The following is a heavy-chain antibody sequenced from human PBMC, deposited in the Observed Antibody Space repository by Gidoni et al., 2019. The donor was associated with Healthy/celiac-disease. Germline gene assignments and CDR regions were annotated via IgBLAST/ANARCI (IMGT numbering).Heavy chain of an antibody. CDR1: GYTFTSYA. D-gene: IGHD2-15*01. CDR3: AREGGGSCYVY. J-gene: IGHJ4*02. CDR2: INAGNGNT. V-gene: IGHV1-3*01. Sequence: QVQLVQSGAEVKKPGASVKVSCKASGYTFTSYAMPWVRQAPGQRLEWMGWINAGNGNTKYSQKFQGRVTITRDTSARTAYMELSSLRSEDTAVYYCAREGGGSCYVYWGQGTLVTVSS.